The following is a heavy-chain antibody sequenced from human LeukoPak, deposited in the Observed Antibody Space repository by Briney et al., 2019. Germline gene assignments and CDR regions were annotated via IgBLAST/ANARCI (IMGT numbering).Heavy chain of an antibody. D-gene: IGHD4-17*01. CDR1: GGSISGGGYS. CDR3: ARAPIGDRDAFDI. CDR2: IYHSGST. Sequence: SQTLSLTCAVSGGSISGGGYSWSWIRQPPGKGLEWIGYIYHSGSTYYNPSLKSRVTISVDRSKNQFSLKLSSVTAADTAVYYCARAPIGDRDAFDIWGQGTMVTVSS. J-gene: IGHJ3*02. V-gene: IGHV4-30-2*01.